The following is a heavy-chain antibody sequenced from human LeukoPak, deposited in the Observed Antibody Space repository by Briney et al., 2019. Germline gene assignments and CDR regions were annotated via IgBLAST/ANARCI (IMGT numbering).Heavy chain of an antibody. D-gene: IGHD3-22*01. J-gene: IGHJ4*02. CDR3: ARTLSGCYDSSGYLLDY. CDR2: IYHSGST. CDR1: GGSISSGDYY. Sequence: PSQTLSLTCTVSGGSISSGDYYWSWIRQPPGKGLEWIGYIYHSGSTYYNPSLKSRVTISVDRSKNQFSLKLSSVTAADTAVYYCARTLSGCYDSSGYLLDYWGQGTLVTVSS. V-gene: IGHV4-30-2*01.